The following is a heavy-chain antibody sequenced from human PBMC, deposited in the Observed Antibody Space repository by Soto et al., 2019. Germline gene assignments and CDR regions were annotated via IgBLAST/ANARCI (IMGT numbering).Heavy chain of an antibody. V-gene: IGHV1-3*01. D-gene: IGHD3-3*01. Sequence: QWLPHPQEKRLEWMGWINASNGSTRYSQKFQGRVTMTRDTSTSTVYMELSSLRSEDTAVYYCARDFTDYDFWSGYSHYYYYGMDVWGQGTTVTVSS. CDR2: INASNGST. CDR3: ARDFTDYDFWSGYSHYYYYGMDV. J-gene: IGHJ6*02.